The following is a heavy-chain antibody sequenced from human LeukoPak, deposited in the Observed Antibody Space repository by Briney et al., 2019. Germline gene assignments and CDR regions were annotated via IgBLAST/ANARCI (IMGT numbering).Heavy chain of an antibody. D-gene: IGHD2-21*02. V-gene: IGHV4-39*06. J-gene: IGHJ4*02. Sequence: SETLSLTCTVPVGSLSSSSYYWGWIRQPPGKGLEWIGRIYYRGSTYYNTSLKSRATIPVPTSKHQFPLNLNSVTAADTAVYYCARRLAYCGGDWSHFGDRGQGTPVTVS. CDR1: VGSLSSSSYY. CDR3: ARRLAYCGGDWSHFGD. CDR2: IYYRGST.